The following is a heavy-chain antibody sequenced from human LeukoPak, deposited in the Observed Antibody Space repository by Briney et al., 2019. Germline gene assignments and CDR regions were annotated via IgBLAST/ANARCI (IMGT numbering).Heavy chain of an antibody. D-gene: IGHD3-3*01. V-gene: IGHV1-69*13. CDR1: GGTFSSYA. CDR3: ARSRWSEGVVIPFQNYYYGMDV. Sequence: ASVKVSCKASGGTFSSYAISWVRQAPGQGLEWMGGIIPIFGTANYAQKFQGRVTITADESMSTAYMELSSLRSEDTAVYYCARSRWSEGVVIPFQNYYYGMDVWGQGTTVTVSS. CDR2: IIPIFGTA. J-gene: IGHJ6*02.